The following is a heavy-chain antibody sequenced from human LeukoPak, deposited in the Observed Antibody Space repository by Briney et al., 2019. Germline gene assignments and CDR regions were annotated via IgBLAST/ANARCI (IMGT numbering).Heavy chain of an antibody. Sequence: RGSLRLSCAASGFTFSSYWIHWVRQAPGKGLVWVSRINTDGSRTNYADSVKGRFAISRDDAKNTVHLQMYSLGAEDSAVYYCVRGASLAYYMDVWGKGTTVTVSS. V-gene: IGHV3-74*01. CDR1: GFTFSSYW. CDR3: VRGASLAYYMDV. D-gene: IGHD3-16*02. J-gene: IGHJ6*03. CDR2: INTDGSRT.